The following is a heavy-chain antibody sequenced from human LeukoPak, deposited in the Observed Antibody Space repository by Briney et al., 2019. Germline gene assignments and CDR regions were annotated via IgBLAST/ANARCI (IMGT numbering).Heavy chain of an antibody. D-gene: IGHD2-2*01. CDR3: AKDRPSCSSTSCYAPYYYGMDV. Sequence: SETLSLTCAVYGGSFSGYYWSWIRQPPGKGLEWIGEINHSGSTNYNPSLKSRVTISVDTSKNQFSLKLSSVTAADTAVYYCAKDRPSCSSTSCYAPYYYGMDVWGQGTTVTVSS. J-gene: IGHJ6*02. CDR1: GGSFSGYY. V-gene: IGHV4-34*01. CDR2: INHSGST.